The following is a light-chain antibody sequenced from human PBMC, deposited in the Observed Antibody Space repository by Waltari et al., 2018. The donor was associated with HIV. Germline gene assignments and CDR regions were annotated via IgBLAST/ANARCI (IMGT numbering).Light chain of an antibody. CDR2: WPS. Sequence: IVMPQSLDSLAVSLGERGTINCKSSQSVVSSSDNNNYLVWYQQKQGQPPKLLISWPSTRESGVPDRFSGSGSGTDFTLTISSLQAEDVAVYYCQQCYATPLTFGGGTKVEIK. CDR1: QSVVSSSDNNNY. CDR3: QQCYATPLT. J-gene: IGKJ4*01. V-gene: IGKV4-1*01.